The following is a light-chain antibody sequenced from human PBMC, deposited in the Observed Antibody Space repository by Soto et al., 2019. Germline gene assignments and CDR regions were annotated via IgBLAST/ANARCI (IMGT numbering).Light chain of an antibody. CDR1: QGISNY. J-gene: IGKJ1*01. V-gene: IGKV1-16*02. Sequence: IHMTQSPSSLSASVRNQVTITWRARQGISNYLGWDQQKPGKAPRSLIYSASSLQSGVPSKFSGSGSGTDFTLTISDMQPDDFATYYCQQYYRYPWTFGQGTKVEIK. CDR3: QQYYRYPWT. CDR2: SAS.